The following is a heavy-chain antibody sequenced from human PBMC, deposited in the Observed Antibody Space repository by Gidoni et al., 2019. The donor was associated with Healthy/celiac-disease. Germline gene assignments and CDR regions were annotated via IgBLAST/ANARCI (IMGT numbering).Heavy chain of an antibody. Sequence: EVQLVESGGGLVKPGGSLRLSCAASGFTFSSYSMNWVRQAPGKGLEWVSSISSSSSYIYYADSVKGRFTISRDNAKNSLYLQMNSLRAEDTAVYYCARYLGYSGYESDAFDIWGQGTMVTVSS. V-gene: IGHV3-21*01. CDR3: ARYLGYSGYESDAFDI. J-gene: IGHJ3*02. CDR1: GFTFSSYS. D-gene: IGHD5-12*01. CDR2: ISSSSSYI.